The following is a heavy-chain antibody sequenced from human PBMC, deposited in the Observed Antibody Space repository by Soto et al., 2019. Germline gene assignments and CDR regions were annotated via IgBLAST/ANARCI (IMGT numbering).Heavy chain of an antibody. CDR3: ARVKGDLIMITFGGVIVQENWFDP. J-gene: IGHJ5*02. Sequence: ASVKVSCKASGYTFTSYGISWVRQAPGQGLEWMGWISAYNGNTNYAQKLQGRVTMTTATSTSTAYMELRSLRSDDTAVYYCARVKGDLIMITFGGVIVQENWFDPWGQGTLVTVSS. V-gene: IGHV1-18*01. CDR2: ISAYNGNT. CDR1: GYTFTSYG. D-gene: IGHD3-16*02.